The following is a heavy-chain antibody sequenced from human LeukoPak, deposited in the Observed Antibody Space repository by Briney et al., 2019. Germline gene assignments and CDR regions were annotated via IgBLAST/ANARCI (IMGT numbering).Heavy chain of an antibody. D-gene: IGHD5-24*01. CDR1: GGSFSGYF. Sequence: PSETLSLTFAVSGGSFSGYFWNWIRQPPGKGLECIGEVNHSGNTNYNPSLKSRVTISIDTSRNHFSLKLSSVTAADTAVYFCARGGYNLNFDYGGQGARVTVSS. V-gene: IGHV4-34*01. J-gene: IGHJ4*02. CDR2: VNHSGNT. CDR3: ARGGYNLNFDY.